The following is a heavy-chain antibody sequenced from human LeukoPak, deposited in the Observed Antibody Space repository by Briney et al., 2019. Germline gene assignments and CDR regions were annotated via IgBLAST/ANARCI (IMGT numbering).Heavy chain of an antibody. CDR3: ARDRYLYCSSTSCYSPFDY. Sequence: SVKVSCKASGGTFSSYAISWVRQAPGQGLEWMGGIIPIFGTANYAQKFQGRVTITADESTSTAYMELSSLRSEDTAVYYCARDRYLYCSSTSCYSPFDYWGQGTLVTVSS. D-gene: IGHD2-2*01. V-gene: IGHV1-69*01. CDR2: IIPIFGTA. J-gene: IGHJ4*02. CDR1: GGTFSSYA.